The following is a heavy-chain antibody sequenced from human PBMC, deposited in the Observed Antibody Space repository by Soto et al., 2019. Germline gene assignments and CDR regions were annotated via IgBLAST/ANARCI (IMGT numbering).Heavy chain of an antibody. CDR3: AEDHKGRGEIDYDFWSGYYDYYYYGMDV. Sequence: GGSLRLSCAASGLTFSSYAMSWVRQAPGKGLEWVSAISGSGGSTYYADSVKGRFTISRDNSKNTLYLQMNSLRAEDTAVYYCAEDHKGRGEIDYDFWSGYYDYYYYGMDVWGQGTTVTVSS. V-gene: IGHV3-23*01. J-gene: IGHJ6*02. D-gene: IGHD3-3*01. CDR2: ISGSGGST. CDR1: GLTFSSYA.